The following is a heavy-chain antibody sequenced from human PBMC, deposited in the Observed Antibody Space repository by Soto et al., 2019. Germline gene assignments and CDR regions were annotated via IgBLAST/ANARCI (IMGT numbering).Heavy chain of an antibody. Sequence: GGSLRLSCAASGFTFSSYWMSWVRQAPGKGLEWVANIKQDGSEKYYVDSVKGRFTISRDNAKNSLYLQMNSLRAEDTAVYYCARGGSSSYQRTKYWGQGTLVTVSS. V-gene: IGHV3-7*01. D-gene: IGHD6-13*01. CDR2: IKQDGSEK. J-gene: IGHJ4*02. CDR3: ARGGSSSYQRTKY. CDR1: GFTFSSYW.